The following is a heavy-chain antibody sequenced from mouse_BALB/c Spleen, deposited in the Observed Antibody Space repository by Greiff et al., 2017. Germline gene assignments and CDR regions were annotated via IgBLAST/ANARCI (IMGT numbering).Heavy chain of an antibody. CDR3: TSTGTWAY. CDR2: IYPGNSDT. Sequence: EVQLQESGPVLARPGASVKMSCKASGYTFTSYWMHWVKQRPGQGLEWIGAIYPGNSDTSYNQKFTGKAKLTAVTSTSTAYMELSSLTNEDSAVYYCTSTGTWAYWGQGTLVTVSA. CDR1: GYTFTSYW. V-gene: IGHV1-5*01. D-gene: IGHD4-1*02. J-gene: IGHJ3*01.